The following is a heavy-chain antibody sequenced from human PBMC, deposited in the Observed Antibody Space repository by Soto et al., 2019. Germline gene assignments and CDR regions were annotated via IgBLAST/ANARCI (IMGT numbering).Heavy chain of an antibody. Sequence: SETLSLTCTVSRGSISSYYWSWIRQPPGNGLEWIGYIYFSGSTNYNPSLKSRVIISVDTSKNQFSLKLNSVTAADTAVYYCARASGYGSGNLDYWGQGTLVTVSS. CDR2: IYFSGST. D-gene: IGHD3-10*01. CDR1: RGSISSYY. J-gene: IGHJ4*02. V-gene: IGHV4-59*01. CDR3: ARASGYGSGNLDY.